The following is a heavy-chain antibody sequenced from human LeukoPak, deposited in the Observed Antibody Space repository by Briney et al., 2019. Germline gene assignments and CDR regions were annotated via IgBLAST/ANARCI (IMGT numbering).Heavy chain of an antibody. CDR1: GGSFSGYY. D-gene: IGHD1-14*01. J-gene: IGHJ4*02. CDR3: ARRTRGNNGNDY. V-gene: IGHV4-34*01. CDR2: IDYSGST. Sequence: PSETLSLTCAVYGGSFSGYYWSWIRQPPGKGLKWIGNIDYSGSTSYDPSLNSRVTISVDTSKTQLSLKLNSVTAADTAAYYCARRTRGNNGNDYWGQGTLVTVSS.